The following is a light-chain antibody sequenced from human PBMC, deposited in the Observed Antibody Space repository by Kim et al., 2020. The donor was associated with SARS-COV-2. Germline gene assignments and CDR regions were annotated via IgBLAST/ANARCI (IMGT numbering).Light chain of an antibody. J-gene: IGLJ2*01. CDR1: SVSSYY. Sequence: VALGQTVRITCQGDSVSSYYATWYQQKPGQAPILVIYGKNNRPSGIPDRFSGSSSGNTASLTITGTQAGDEADYYCNSRDSNDNVVFGGGTQLTVL. V-gene: IGLV3-19*01. CDR2: GKN. CDR3: NSRDSNDNVV.